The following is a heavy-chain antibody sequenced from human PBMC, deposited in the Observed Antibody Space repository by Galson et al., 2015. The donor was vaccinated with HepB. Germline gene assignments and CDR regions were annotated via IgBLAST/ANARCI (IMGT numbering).Heavy chain of an antibody. CDR1: GGSISSSSYY. V-gene: IGHV4-39*07. Sequence: TLSLTCTVSGGSISSSSYYWGWIRQPPGKGLEWIGSIYYSGSTYYNPSLKSRVTISVDTSKNQFSLKLSSVTAADTAVYYCARLGGWAVAVTDYWGQGTLVTVSS. CDR3: ARLGGWAVAVTDY. CDR2: IYYSGST. D-gene: IGHD6-19*01. J-gene: IGHJ4*02.